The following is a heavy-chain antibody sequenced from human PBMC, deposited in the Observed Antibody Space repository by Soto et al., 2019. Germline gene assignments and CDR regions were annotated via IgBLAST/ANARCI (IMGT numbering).Heavy chain of an antibody. V-gene: IGHV4-34*01. CDR3: ARGLALGDDILTGYPLYYYYYGREV. CDR2: INHSGST. CDR1: GGSFSGYY. Sequence: PSETLSLTCAVYGGSFSGYYWSWIRQPPGKGLEWIGEINHSGSTNYNPSLKSRVTISVDTSKNQFSLKLSSVTAADTAVYYCARGLALGDDILTGYPLYYYYYGREVWGQGNPVSVS. D-gene: IGHD3-9*01. J-gene: IGHJ6*02.